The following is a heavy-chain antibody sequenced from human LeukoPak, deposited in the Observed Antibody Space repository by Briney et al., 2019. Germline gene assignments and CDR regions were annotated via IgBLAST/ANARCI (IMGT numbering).Heavy chain of an antibody. J-gene: IGHJ4*02. Sequence: GGSLRLSCAASGFTFCDHIINWVRQAPGKGLEGVAYISSSGSTIYSADSVKGRFTVSRDNAKNSLFLHMNSLRAEDTAIYYCAIQITMIVVVPYFDYWGQGTLVTVSS. CDR3: AIQITMIVVVPYFDY. CDR2: ISSSGSTI. V-gene: IGHV3-48*04. CDR1: GFTFCDHI. D-gene: IGHD3-22*01.